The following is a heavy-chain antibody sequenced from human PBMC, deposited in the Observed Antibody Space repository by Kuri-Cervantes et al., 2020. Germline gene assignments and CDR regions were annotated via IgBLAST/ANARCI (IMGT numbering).Heavy chain of an antibody. J-gene: IGHJ6*02. CDR3: ARGPLDDDGYTYYYYYGMDV. V-gene: IGHV1-46*01. CDR1: GYTFTSYY. CDR2: INPSGGST. Sequence: ASVKVSCKASGYTFTSYYMHWVRQAPGQGLEWMGIINPSGGSTSYAQKLQGRVTMTRDTSTSTVYMELSSLRSEDTAVYYCARGPLDDDGYTYYYYYGMDVWGQGTTVTVSS. D-gene: IGHD5-24*01.